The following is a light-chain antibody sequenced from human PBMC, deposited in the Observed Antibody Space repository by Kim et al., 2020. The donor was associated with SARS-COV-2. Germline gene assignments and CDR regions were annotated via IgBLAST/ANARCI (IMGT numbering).Light chain of an antibody. V-gene: IGLV6-57*03. CDR3: QSYDSNNHWV. J-gene: IGLJ3*02. CDR1: SGNIASNY. CDR2: EDN. Sequence: KTVTISCSRSSGNIASNYVQWYQQRPVSAPTTVIYEDNQRPSGVPGRFSCSVDSSSNSASLTISGLKTEDEADYYCQSYDSNNHWVFGGGTQLTVL.